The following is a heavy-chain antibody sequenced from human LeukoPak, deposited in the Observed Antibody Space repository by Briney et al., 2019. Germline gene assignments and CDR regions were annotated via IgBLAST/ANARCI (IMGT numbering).Heavy chain of an antibody. D-gene: IGHD6-19*01. V-gene: IGHV4-39*01. CDR2: VYYGGTT. J-gene: IGHJ1*01. CDR3: ARVVAGTKDFQH. Sequence: SETLSLTCTVSGGPISSPNHFWGWVRQPPGKGLEWIGSVYYGGTTYSNPSLKSRGTMSADTSKNQFSLTLSSVTAADTAVYYCARVVAGTKDFQHWGQGTLVTVSS. CDR1: GGPISSPNHF.